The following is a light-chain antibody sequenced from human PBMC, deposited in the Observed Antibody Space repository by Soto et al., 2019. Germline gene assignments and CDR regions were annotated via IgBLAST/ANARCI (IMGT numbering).Light chain of an antibody. Sequence: LTQPPSASGSPGQSLTISCTGTSSDVGFYNFVSWYQQRPGKAPKLVIYEVTKRPSGVPDRFSGSKSGSTASLTVSGLQADDEADYYCASYAGTKLFVFGSGTKV. CDR2: EVT. CDR1: SSDVGFYNF. V-gene: IGLV2-8*01. CDR3: ASYAGTKLFV. J-gene: IGLJ1*01.